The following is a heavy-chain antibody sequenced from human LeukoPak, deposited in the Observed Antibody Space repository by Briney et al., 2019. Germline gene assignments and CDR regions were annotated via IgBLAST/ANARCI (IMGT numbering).Heavy chain of an antibody. CDR3: ARGPWDYYGMDV. D-gene: IGHD7-27*01. V-gene: IGHV3-53*01. CDR2: IYSGGSA. Sequence: GGSLRLSCAASGFTVSSNYMSWVRQAPGKGLEWVSVIYSGGSAYYADSVKGRFTISRDNSKNTLYLQMNSLRAEDTAVYYCARGPWDYYGMDVWGQGTTVTVS. J-gene: IGHJ6*02. CDR1: GFTVSSNY.